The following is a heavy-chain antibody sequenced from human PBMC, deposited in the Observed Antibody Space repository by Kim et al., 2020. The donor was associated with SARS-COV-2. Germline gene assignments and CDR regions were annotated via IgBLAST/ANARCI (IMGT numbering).Heavy chain of an antibody. Sequence: SETLSLTCTVSGGSISSGSYYWSWIRQPAGKGLEWIGRIYTSGSTNYNPSLKSRVTISVDTSKNQFSLKLSSVTAADTAVYYCAREGSFGYCSSTSCYMFDYWGQGTLVTVSS. D-gene: IGHD2-2*02. CDR2: IYTSGST. CDR1: GGSISSGSYY. CDR3: AREGSFGYCSSTSCYMFDY. V-gene: IGHV4-61*02. J-gene: IGHJ4*02.